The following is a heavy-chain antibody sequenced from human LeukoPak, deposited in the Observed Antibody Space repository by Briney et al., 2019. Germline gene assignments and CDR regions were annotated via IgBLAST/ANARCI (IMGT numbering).Heavy chain of an antibody. CDR1: GFTLSSYA. CDR2: ISGSGGST. CDR3: AKLRSNYINYDAFDI. V-gene: IGHV3-23*01. D-gene: IGHD4-11*01. Sequence: EGSLRLSCAASGFTLSSYAMSWVRHAPGKGLEWVSAISGSGGSTYYADSVKGRFTISRDNSKNTLYVQMKSLRAEDTAVYYCAKLRSNYINYDAFDIWGQGTMVTVSS. J-gene: IGHJ3*02.